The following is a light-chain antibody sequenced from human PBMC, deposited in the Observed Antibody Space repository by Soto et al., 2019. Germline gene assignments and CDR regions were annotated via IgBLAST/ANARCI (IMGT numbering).Light chain of an antibody. Sequence: AIQLTQSPSSKSATVGDRVTITCRAIQGISSALAWYQQKPGKAPKLLIYDASSLESVVPSRFSGSGSGTDFTLTISSLQPEDFATYYCQQFNSYGVTFGPGTKVDIK. J-gene: IGKJ3*01. CDR3: QQFNSYGVT. CDR1: QGISSA. V-gene: IGKV1-13*02. CDR2: DAS.